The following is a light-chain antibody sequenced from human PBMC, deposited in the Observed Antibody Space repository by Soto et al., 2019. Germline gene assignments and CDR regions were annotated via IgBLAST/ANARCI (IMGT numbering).Light chain of an antibody. Sequence: EIVLTQSPGTLSLSPGERASLSCRASQSVRSSSLAWYQQKPGQPPRLLIYGASSRATGIPDRFSGSGSGTDFTLTISRLEPEDFAVYLCHQYGDSPDTDRWTFGPGTKVEIK. J-gene: IGKJ1*01. CDR3: HQYGDSPDTDRWT. CDR2: GAS. V-gene: IGKV3-20*01. CDR1: QSVRSSS.